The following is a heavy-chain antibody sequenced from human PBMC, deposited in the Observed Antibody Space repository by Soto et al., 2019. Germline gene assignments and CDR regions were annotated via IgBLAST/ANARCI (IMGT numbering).Heavy chain of an antibody. V-gene: IGHV1-69*01. J-gene: IGHJ4*02. D-gene: IGHD1-20*01. Sequence: QVQLGQSGAEVKKPGSSVKVSCKASGGTFSSYAISWVRQAPGQGLEWMGGIIPIFGTANYAQKFQGRVTITADESTSTAYKELSSLSSEDTAVDYWARKKANNDFDSWGQGTVVTVSS. CDR2: IIPIFGTA. CDR1: GGTFSSYA. CDR3: ARKKANNDFDS.